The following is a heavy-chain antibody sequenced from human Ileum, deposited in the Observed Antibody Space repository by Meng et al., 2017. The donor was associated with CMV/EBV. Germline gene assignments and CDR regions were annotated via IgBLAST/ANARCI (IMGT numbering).Heavy chain of an antibody. CDR1: DGSFSGYY. D-gene: IGHD2-2*01. Sequence: YDGSFSGYYWSWIRQPPGKGLEWIGEINHSGSTNYNPSLKSRVTISVDTSKNQFSLKLSSVTAADTAVYYCARGRGYCSSTSCRYFDYWGQGTLVTVSS. CDR3: ARGRGYCSSTSCRYFDY. CDR2: INHSGST. J-gene: IGHJ4*02. V-gene: IGHV4-34*01.